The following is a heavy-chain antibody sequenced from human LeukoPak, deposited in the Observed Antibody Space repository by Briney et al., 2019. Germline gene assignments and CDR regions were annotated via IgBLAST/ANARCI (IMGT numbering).Heavy chain of an antibody. CDR2: ISGSGGST. D-gene: IGHD5-18*01. Sequence: PGGSLRLSCAASGFTFSSYAMSWVRQAPGKGLEWVSAISGSGGSTYYADSVKGRFTISRDNSKNTLYVQMNSLRAEDTAVYYCARDRWGYSYGGDWGQGTLVTVSS. CDR1: GFTFSSYA. CDR3: ARDRWGYSYGGD. J-gene: IGHJ4*02. V-gene: IGHV3-23*01.